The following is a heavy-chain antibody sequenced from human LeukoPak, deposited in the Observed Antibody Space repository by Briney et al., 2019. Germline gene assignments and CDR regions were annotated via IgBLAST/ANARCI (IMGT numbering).Heavy chain of an antibody. CDR2: VYTGGSK. V-gene: IGHV3-66*01. Sequence: GGSLRLSCAGSGFTVSSKFMNWVRQAPGKGLEWVSIVYTGGSKYYADSVKGRFTISRDNSKNTLYLQMNSLRAEDTAVYYCAREAGYSSGYGYFDSWGQGTLVTVSS. D-gene: IGHD5-18*01. CDR1: GFTVSSKF. CDR3: AREAGYSSGYGYFDS. J-gene: IGHJ4*02.